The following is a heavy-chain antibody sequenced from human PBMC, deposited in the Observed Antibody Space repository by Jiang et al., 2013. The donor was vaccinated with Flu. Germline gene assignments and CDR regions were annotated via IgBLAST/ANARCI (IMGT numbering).Heavy chain of an antibody. V-gene: IGHV1-18*01. CDR2: INIYTGNT. J-gene: IGHJ4*02. CDR1: GYTFTQYA. CDR3: AREYNDRSFFDV. Sequence: PGASLRISCKASGYTFTQYAISWVRQAPGQGLEWMGWINIYTGNTKFAQRVQGRVTMTRDTSTRTVYMELRGLTSDDTAVYFCAREYNDRSFFDVWGQGTLVTVSS. D-gene: IGHD5-24*01.